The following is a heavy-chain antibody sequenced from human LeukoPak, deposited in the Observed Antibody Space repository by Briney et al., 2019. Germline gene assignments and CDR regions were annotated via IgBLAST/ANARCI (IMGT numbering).Heavy chain of an antibody. CDR2: IIPIFGTA. CDR1: GGTFSSYA. CDR3: AKSQQQPTHYYYYMDV. V-gene: IGHV1-69*06. Sequence: ASVKVSCKASGGTFSSYAISWVRQAPGQGLKWMGGIIPIFGTANYAQKFQGRVTITADKSTSTAYMELSSLRSEDTAVYYCAKSQQQPTHYYYYMDVWGKGTTVTVSS. D-gene: IGHD6-13*01. J-gene: IGHJ6*03.